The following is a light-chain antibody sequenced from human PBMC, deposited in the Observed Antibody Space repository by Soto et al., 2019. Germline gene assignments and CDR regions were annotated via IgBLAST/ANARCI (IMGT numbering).Light chain of an antibody. CDR1: QSINYY. CDR3: QQTYSSPHT. V-gene: IGKV1-39*01. J-gene: IGKJ2*01. Sequence: DIQMTQSPTSLSASVGDRVTITCRASQSINYYVNWYQQKPGKAPKLLMYAATSLQSGVPSRFSGSGSGAEYTLIITSLQPEAFATYYCQQTYSSPHTFGRGTKLDIK. CDR2: AAT.